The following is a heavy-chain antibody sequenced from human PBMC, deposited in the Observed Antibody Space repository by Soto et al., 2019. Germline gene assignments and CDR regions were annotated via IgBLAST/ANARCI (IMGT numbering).Heavy chain of an antibody. D-gene: IGHD4-17*01. CDR1: GGSISSSNW. CDR2: IYHSGST. Sequence: LSLTCAVSGGSISSSNWWSWVRQPPGKGLEWIGEIYHSGSTNYNPSLKSRVTISVDKSKNQFSLKLSSVTAADTAVYYCARVWTTVTNWFDPWGQGTLVTAPQ. V-gene: IGHV4-4*02. CDR3: ARVWTTVTNWFDP. J-gene: IGHJ5*02.